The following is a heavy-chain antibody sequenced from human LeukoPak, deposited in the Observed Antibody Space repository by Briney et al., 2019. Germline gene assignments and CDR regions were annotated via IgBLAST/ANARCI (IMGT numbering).Heavy chain of an antibody. Sequence: GGSLRLSCEASGFTFSSYAMSWVRQAPGKGLEWVSAISGSGGSTYYADSVKGRFTISRDNSKNTLYLQMNSLRAEDTAVYYCAKDVLWLQSSHFGYWGQGTLVTVSS. CDR2: ISGSGGST. CDR3: AKDVLWLQSSHFGY. CDR1: GFTFSSYA. V-gene: IGHV3-23*01. D-gene: IGHD5-24*01. J-gene: IGHJ4*02.